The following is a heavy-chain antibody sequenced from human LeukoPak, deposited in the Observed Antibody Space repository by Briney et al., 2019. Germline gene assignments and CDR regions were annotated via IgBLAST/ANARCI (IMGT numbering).Heavy chain of an antibody. V-gene: IGHV1-69*05. J-gene: IGHJ4*02. CDR2: IIPIFGTA. CDR1: GGTFSSYA. CDR3: ARDFEPLTTGEVPLDY. Sequence: GSSVKVSCKASGGTFSSYAISWVRQAPGQGLEWMGGIIPIFGTANYAQKFQGRVTITTDESTSTAYMELSSLRSEDTAVYYCARDFEPLTTGEVPLDYWGQGTLVTVSS. D-gene: IGHD2-8*02.